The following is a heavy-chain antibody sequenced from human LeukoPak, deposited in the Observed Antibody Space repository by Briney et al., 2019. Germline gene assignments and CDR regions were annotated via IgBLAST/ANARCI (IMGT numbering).Heavy chain of an antibody. CDR3: ARSQGGISSGSYYAPYYYYGMDV. Sequence: GGSLRLSCAASGFTFSSYRMNWVRQAPGKGLEWVSYISSSSSTIYYADSVKGRFTISRDNAKNSLYLQMNSLRDEDTAVYYCARSQGGISSGSYYAPYYYYGMDVWGQGTTVTVSS. CDR2: ISSSSSTI. CDR1: GFTFSSYR. J-gene: IGHJ6*02. V-gene: IGHV3-48*02. D-gene: IGHD1-26*01.